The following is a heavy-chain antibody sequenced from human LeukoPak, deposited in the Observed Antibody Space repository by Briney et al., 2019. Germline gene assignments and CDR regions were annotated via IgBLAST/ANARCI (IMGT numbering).Heavy chain of an antibody. J-gene: IGHJ5*02. Sequence: GGSLRLSCAASGFSFSSYAMSWVRQAPGKGLEWVSVISGNGASTYYADSVKGRFTISRDNSKNTLFLQMNSLRAEDTAIYYCAKNRYYGSGSYGWFDPWSQGSLVTVSS. V-gene: IGHV3-23*01. CDR2: ISGNGAST. CDR1: GFSFSSYA. D-gene: IGHD3-10*01. CDR3: AKNRYYGSGSYGWFDP.